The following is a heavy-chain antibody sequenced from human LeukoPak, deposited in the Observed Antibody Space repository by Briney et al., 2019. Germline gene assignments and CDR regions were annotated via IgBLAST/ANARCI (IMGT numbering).Heavy chain of an antibody. V-gene: IGHV3-48*02. J-gene: IGHJ4*02. Sequence: GGSLRLSCAASGFTFSTYSMNWVRQAPGKGLEWVSFISTGSSTIYYADSVEGRFTISRDNAKNSLYLQMNSLRDEDTAVYYCARVAEIQLWLRSAFDYWGQGTLVTVSS. CDR3: ARVAEIQLWLRSAFDY. CDR1: GFTFSTYS. CDR2: ISTGSSTI. D-gene: IGHD5-18*01.